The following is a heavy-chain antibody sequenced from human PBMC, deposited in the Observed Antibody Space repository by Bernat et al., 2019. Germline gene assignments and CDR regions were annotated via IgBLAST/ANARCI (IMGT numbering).Heavy chain of an antibody. J-gene: IGHJ6*02. D-gene: IGHD3-3*01. CDR1: GFTFSSYG. Sequence: QVQLVESGGGVVQPGRSLRLSCAASGFTFSSYGMHWVRQAPGKGLEWVAVIWYDGSNKYSADSVKGRFTISGDNSKNTLYLQMNSLRAEDTAVYYCARDTSEYYYYGMDVWGQGTTVTVSS. V-gene: IGHV3-33*01. CDR2: IWYDGSNK. CDR3: ARDTSEYYYYGMDV.